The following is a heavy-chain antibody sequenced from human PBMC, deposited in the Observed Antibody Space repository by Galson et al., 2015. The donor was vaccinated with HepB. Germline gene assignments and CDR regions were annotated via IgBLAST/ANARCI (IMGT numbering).Heavy chain of an antibody. Sequence: CAISGDSVSTHIVAWNWIRQSPSRGLEWLVRTYYRSKWYNDYAVSVQSRITINPDTSRNQFSLQLNSVTPEDTGVYYCTRVRHLARGMDVWGQGTKVTVSS. CDR2: TYYRSKWYN. CDR3: TRVRHLARGMDV. CDR1: GDSVSTHIVA. D-gene: IGHD5-12*01. J-gene: IGHJ6*02. V-gene: IGHV6-1*01.